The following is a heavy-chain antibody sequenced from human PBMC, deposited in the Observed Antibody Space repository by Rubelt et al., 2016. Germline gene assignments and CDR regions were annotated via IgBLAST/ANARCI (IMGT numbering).Heavy chain of an antibody. V-gene: IGHV3-21*01. CDR2: ISRSSSYI. CDR1: GFTFSSYS. Sequence: GGSLRLSCAASGFTFSSYSMNWVRQAPGKGLEWVSFISRSSSYISYADSVKGRFTISRDNDKNSLYLQMNSLRAEDTAVYYCARGAGGYGHFDYWGQGTLVIVSS. J-gene: IGHJ4*02. CDR3: ARGAGGYGHFDY. D-gene: IGHD5-12*01.